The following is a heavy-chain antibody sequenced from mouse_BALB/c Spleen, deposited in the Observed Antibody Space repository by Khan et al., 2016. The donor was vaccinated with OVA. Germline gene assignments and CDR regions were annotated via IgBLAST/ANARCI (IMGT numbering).Heavy chain of an antibody. V-gene: IGHV5-9*03. CDR3: ARSLFYYDYDRSDMDY. CDR2: ISSGGGDT. Sequence: EVELVESGGGLVKPGGSLKLSCAASGFTFRIYTMSWVRQTPEKRLEWVATISSGGGDTYYPDSVKGRFTISRDNAKNNLYLQMSSLRSEDTALXYGARSLFYYDYDRSDMDYWGQGTSVTVSS. D-gene: IGHD2-4*01. J-gene: IGHJ4*01. CDR1: GFTFRIYT.